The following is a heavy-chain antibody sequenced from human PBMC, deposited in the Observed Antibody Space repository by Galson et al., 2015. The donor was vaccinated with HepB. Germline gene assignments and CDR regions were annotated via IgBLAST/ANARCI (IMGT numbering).Heavy chain of an antibody. CDR3: ARDSVVLRGVPNGRIAS. CDR2: IKQDGSEK. D-gene: IGHD3-10*01. J-gene: IGHJ4*02. CDR1: RFTFSSYW. V-gene: IGHV3-7*03. Sequence: SLRLSCAASRFTFSSYWMSWVRQAPGKGLEWVANIKQDGSEKHYVDSVKGRFTISRDNARNSLYLQMNSLRAEDTAVYYCARDSVVLRGVPNGRIASWGQGTLVTVSS.